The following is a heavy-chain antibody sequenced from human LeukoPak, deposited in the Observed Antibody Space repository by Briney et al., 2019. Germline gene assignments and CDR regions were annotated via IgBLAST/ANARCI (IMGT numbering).Heavy chain of an antibody. V-gene: IGHV3-30*02. CDR1: GFTFGSYG. D-gene: IGHD3-3*01. Sequence: PGGSLRLSCAASGFTFGSYGMHWVRQAPGKGLEWVAFIRYDGSNKYYADSVKGRFTISRDNSKNTLYLQMNSLRAEDTAVYYCAKSYDFWSGYYTDDAFDIWGQGTMVTVSS. J-gene: IGHJ3*02. CDR2: IRYDGSNK. CDR3: AKSYDFWSGYYTDDAFDI.